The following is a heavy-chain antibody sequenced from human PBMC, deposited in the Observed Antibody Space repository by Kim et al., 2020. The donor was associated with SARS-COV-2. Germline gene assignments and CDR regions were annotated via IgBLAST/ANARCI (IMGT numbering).Heavy chain of an antibody. D-gene: IGHD2-2*01. CDR3: AKDLSYIVVVPAASAGH. V-gene: IGHV3-23*01. CDR2: ISGSGGST. Sequence: GGSLRLSCAASGFTFSSYAMSWVRQAPGKGLEWVSAISGSGGSTYYADSVKGRFTISRDNSKNTLYLQMNSLRAEDTAVYYCAKDLSYIVVVPAASAGHWGQGTLVTVSS. CDR1: GFTFSSYA. J-gene: IGHJ4*02.